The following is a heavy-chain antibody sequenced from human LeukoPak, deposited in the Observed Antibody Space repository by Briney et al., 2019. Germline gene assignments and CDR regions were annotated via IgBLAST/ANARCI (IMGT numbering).Heavy chain of an antibody. D-gene: IGHD3-9*01. V-gene: IGHV3-23*01. J-gene: IGHJ4*02. CDR1: GFTFSSYA. CDR2: ISGSGGST. Sequence: RGSLRLSCAASGFTFSSYAMSWVRQAPGKGLEWVSAISGSGGSTYYADSVKGRFTISRDNSKNTLYLQMNSLRAEDTAVYYCAKDLVLRYFDWLPPSGYWGQGTLVTVSS. CDR3: AKDLVLRYFDWLPPSGY.